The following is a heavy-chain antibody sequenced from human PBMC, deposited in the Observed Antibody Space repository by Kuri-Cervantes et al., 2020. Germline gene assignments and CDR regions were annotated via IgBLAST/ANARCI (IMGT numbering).Heavy chain of an antibody. V-gene: IGHV4-30-2*01. J-gene: IGHJ4*02. CDR1: GGSISSGGYS. D-gene: IGHD6-19*01. Sequence: SCAVSGGSISSGGYSWSWIRQPPGKGLEWIGYIYHSGSTYYNPSLKSRVTISVDRSKNQFSLKLSSVTAADTAVYYCARESASSGWIFDYWGQGTLVTVSS. CDR2: IYHSGST. CDR3: ARESASSGWIFDY.